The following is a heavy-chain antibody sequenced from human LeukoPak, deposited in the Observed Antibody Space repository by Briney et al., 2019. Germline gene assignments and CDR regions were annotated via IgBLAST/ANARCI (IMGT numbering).Heavy chain of an antibody. CDR2: INHSGST. Sequence: PSETLSLTCAVYGGSFSAYYWSRIRQPPGKGLEWIGEINHSGSTNYNPSLKSRVTISVDTSKNQFSLKLSSVTAADTAVYYCARNRSYGYKYWGQGTLVTVSS. J-gene: IGHJ4*02. D-gene: IGHD5-18*01. CDR1: GGSFSAYY. V-gene: IGHV4-34*01. CDR3: ARNRSYGYKY.